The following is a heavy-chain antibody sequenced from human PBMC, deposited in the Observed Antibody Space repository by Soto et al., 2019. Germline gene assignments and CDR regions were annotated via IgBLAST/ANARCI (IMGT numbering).Heavy chain of an antibody. V-gene: IGHV3-66*01. CDR1: GFTVSNNF. J-gene: IGHJ4*02. CDR2: TYSVGTT. Sequence: EVQLVESGGGLVQPGGSLRLSCVASGFTVSNNFMTWVRQAPGKGLEWVSRTYSVGTTHYADSVRGRFTISRDSSKNTLNLQMNSLRAEDTAVYYCASSPTAGYWGQGTLVTVSS. CDR3: ASSPTAGY.